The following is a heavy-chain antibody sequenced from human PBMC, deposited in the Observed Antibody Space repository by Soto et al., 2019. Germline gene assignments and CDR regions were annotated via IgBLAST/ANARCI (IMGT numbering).Heavy chain of an antibody. CDR3: ARYGLGDYGYGDK. V-gene: IGHV3-30*03. D-gene: IGHD4-17*01. J-gene: IGHJ4*02. Sequence: GGSLRLSCVASGFTFSNYAMHWVRQAPGKGLDWVSVISYDGRSKYYADSLKGRFTISRDNSKNTVYLQVSSLRAEDTAVYYCARYGLGDYGYGDKWGQGVLVTVSS. CDR1: GFTFSNYA. CDR2: ISYDGRSK.